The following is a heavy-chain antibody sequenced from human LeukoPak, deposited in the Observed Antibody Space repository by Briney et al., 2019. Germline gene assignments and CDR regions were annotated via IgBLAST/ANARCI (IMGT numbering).Heavy chain of an antibody. V-gene: IGHV1-2*02. CDR1: GYTFTGYY. D-gene: IGHD7-27*01. Sequence: ASVTVSCKASGYTFTGYYMHWVRQAPGQGLEWMGWINPNSGGTNYAQKFQGRVTMTRDTSISTAYMELSRLRSDDTAVYYCARALPNLDAFDIWGQGTMVTVSS. CDR3: ARALPNLDAFDI. CDR2: INPNSGGT. J-gene: IGHJ3*02.